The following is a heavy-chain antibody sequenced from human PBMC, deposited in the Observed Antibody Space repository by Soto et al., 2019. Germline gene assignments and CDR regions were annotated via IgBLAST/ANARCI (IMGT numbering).Heavy chain of an antibody. CDR2: IIPILGIA. J-gene: IGHJ5*02. CDR1: GGTFSSYT. Sequence: QVQLVQSGAEVKKPGSSVKVSCKAYGGTFSSYTISWVRQAPGQGLEWMGRIIPILGIANYAQKFQGRVTITADKSTSTAYMELSSLRSEDTAVYYCARDNTPGYCSGGSCSNWFDPWGQGTLVTVSS. CDR3: ARDNTPGYCSGGSCSNWFDP. V-gene: IGHV1-69*08. D-gene: IGHD2-15*01.